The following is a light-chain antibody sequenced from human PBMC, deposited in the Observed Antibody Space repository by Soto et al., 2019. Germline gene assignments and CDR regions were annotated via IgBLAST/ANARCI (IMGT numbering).Light chain of an antibody. CDR3: QQRGGSPPTWT. V-gene: IGKV3-15*01. J-gene: IGKJ1*01. Sequence: EMVITQSPSTLSVSPGERASLSCRASQSVSSNLAWYQQKPGQAPRLLIYGASTRATGIPARFSGSGSGTDFTLTISSLEPEDFAVYYCQQRGGSPPTWTFGQGTKVDIK. CDR1: QSVSSN. CDR2: GAS.